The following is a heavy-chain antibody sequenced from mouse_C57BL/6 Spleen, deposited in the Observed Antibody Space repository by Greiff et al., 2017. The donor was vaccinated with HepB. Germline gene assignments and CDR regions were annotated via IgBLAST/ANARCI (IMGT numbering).Heavy chain of an antibody. CDR2: IRNKANGYTT. CDR3: ARNTYVDWYFDV. V-gene: IGHV7-3*01. J-gene: IGHJ1*03. CDR1: GFTFTDYY. Sequence: EVKLVESGGGLVQPGGSLSLSCAASGFTFTDYYMSWVRQPPGKALEWLGFIRNKANGYTTEYSASVKGRFTISRDNSQCILYLQMNALRAEDSATYYCARNTYVDWYFDVWGTGTTVTVSS. D-gene: IGHD1-1*01.